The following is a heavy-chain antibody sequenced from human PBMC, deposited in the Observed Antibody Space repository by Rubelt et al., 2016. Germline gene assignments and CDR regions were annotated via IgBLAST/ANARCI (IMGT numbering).Heavy chain of an antibody. CDR2: IYWDDTK. CDR1: GFSLTTRGVG. CDR3: AHFDSPGIAAPS. V-gene: IGHV2-5*02. Sequence: QITLKESGPTLVKPTQTLTLTCTFSGFSLTTRGVGVGWIRQPPGKALEWLAFIYWDDTKHYSPSLKSRLTITKGTSKNQVVLTMTNMDPVDTATYYCAHFDSPGIAAPSWGQGTPVTVSS. D-gene: IGHD6-13*01. J-gene: IGHJ5*02.